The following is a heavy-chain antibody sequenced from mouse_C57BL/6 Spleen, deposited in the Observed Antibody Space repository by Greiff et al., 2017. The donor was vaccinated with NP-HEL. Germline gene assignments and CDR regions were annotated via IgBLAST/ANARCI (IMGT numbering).Heavy chain of an antibody. CDR3: ARRGSSYVWYFDV. J-gene: IGHJ1*03. CDR1: GFTFSDYY. V-gene: IGHV5-16*02. D-gene: IGHD1-1*01. CDR2: INYDGSST. Sequence: DVHLVESEGGLVQPGSSMKLSCTASGFTFSDYYMAWVRQVPEKGLEWVANINYDGSSTYYLDSLKSRFIISRDNAKNILYLQMSSLKSEDTATYYCARRGSSYVWYFDVWGTGTTVTVSS.